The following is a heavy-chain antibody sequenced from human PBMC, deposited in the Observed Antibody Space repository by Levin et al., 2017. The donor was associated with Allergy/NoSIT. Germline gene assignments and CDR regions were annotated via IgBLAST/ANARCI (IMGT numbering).Heavy chain of an antibody. CDR3: ARSSGGSGWYAVEYFQH. V-gene: IGHV3-21*01. D-gene: IGHD6-19*01. CDR2: ISSSSSYI. J-gene: IGHJ1*01. CDR1: GFTFSSYN. Sequence: GGSLRLSCAASGFTFSSYNMNWVRQAPGRGLEWVSSISSSSSYIYYADSVKGRFTISRDNAKNSLYLQMNSLRAADTAVDYCARSSGGSGWYAVEYFQHCGQGTRVTVSS.